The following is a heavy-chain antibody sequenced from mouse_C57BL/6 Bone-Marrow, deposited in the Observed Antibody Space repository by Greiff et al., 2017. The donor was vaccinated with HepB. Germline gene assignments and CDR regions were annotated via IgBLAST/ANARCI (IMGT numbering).Heavy chain of an antibody. CDR2: IYPGSGNT. V-gene: IGHV1-76*01. D-gene: IGHD1-1*01. J-gene: IGHJ3*01. CDR1: GYTFTDYY. Sequence: QVQLKESGAELVRPGASVKLSCKASGYTFTDYYINWVKQRPGQGLEWIARIYPGSGNTYYNEKFKGKATLTAEKSSSTAYMQLSSLTSEDSAVYFCARRGVNYGSSPAWFAYWGQGTLVTVSA. CDR3: ARRGVNYGSSPAWFAY.